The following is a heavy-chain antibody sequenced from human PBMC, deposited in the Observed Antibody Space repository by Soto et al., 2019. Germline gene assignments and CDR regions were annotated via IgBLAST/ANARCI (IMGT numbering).Heavy chain of an antibody. CDR2: IGDGGVDT. J-gene: IGHJ3*01. CDR3: AKDRMSRNSVWDPFDV. D-gene: IGHD4-4*01. Sequence: PGGSLRLSCAASGFIFNIYAMSWVRQAPGKGLEWVSSIGDGGVDTYYADCVKGRFTISRDNSKNTLYLQMNSLRVEDTAIYYCAKDRMSRNSVWDPFDVWGQGTTVTVSS. V-gene: IGHV3-23*01. CDR1: GFIFNIYA.